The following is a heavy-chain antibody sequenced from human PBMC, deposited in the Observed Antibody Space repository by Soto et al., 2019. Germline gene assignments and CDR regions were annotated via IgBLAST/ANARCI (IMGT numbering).Heavy chain of an antibody. CDR3: ARRIYDSDTGPNFQYYFDS. CDR1: AYRFAGYW. V-gene: IGHV5-10-1*01. J-gene: IGHJ4*02. CDR2: IDPSDSQT. D-gene: IGHD3-22*01. Sequence: GESLKISCKGSAYRFAGYWITWVRQKPGKGLEWMGRIDPSDSQTYYSPSFRGHVTISVTKSITTVFLQWSSLRASDTAMYYCARRIYDSDTGPNFQYYFDSWGQGTPVTVSS.